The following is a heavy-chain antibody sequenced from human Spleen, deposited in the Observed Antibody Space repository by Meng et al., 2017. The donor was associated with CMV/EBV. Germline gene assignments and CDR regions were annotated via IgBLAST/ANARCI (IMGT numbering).Heavy chain of an antibody. D-gene: IGHD1-26*01. V-gene: IGHV1-2*02. CDR1: GYTFTSYY. Sequence: ASVKVSCKASGYTFTSYYMHWVRQAPGQGLEWMGWINPNSGGTNYAQKFQGRVTMTRDTSISTAYMELSRLRSDDTAVYYCAREYSGSRLGFDYWGQGTLVTVSS. J-gene: IGHJ4*02. CDR2: INPNSGGT. CDR3: AREYSGSRLGFDY.